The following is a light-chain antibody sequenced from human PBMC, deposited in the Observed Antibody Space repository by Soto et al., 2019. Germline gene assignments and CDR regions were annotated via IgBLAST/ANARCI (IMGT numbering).Light chain of an antibody. CDR2: DAS. CDR3: QQYDIWPPYT. Sequence: VVTQSPGSLSATPGERVTLSCRASQNIRSSLAWYQQRPGQAPRLLIYDASTRATGIPPRFSGGGSGTEFTVTISSLQSEDFAIYYCQQYDIWPPYTFGQGTKVDI. V-gene: IGKV3-15*01. J-gene: IGKJ2*01. CDR1: QNIRSS.